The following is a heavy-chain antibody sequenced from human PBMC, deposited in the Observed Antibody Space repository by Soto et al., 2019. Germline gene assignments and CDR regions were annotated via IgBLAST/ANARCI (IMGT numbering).Heavy chain of an antibody. D-gene: IGHD2-15*01. CDR3: ARGKRQYCSGGSCYLGRYSYYMDV. CDR1: GGSIRSGGHY. Sequence: SETLSLTCTVSGGSIRSGGHYWTWIRQLPGQGLEWIGYIYYSGRTYYSPSLQSRVTISVDTSQNQFSLELSSVTAADTAVYYCARGKRQYCSGGSCYLGRYSYYMDVWGKGTTVTVSS. J-gene: IGHJ6*03. V-gene: IGHV4-31*03. CDR2: IYYSGRT.